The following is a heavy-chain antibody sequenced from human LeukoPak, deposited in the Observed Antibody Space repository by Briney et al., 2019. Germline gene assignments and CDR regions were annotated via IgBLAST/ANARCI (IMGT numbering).Heavy chain of an antibody. V-gene: IGHV4-4*07. D-gene: IGHD2-2*01. CDR3: AREGPAASTSSYYFMDV. J-gene: IGHJ6*03. CDR2: MYTSGAT. Sequence: PSETLSLTCTVSGDSISNYYWSWIRQPAGKGLEWIGRMYTSGATNYNPSLKSRTTMSVDTSKNQLSLRLSSVTAADRAVYYCAREGPAASTSSYYFMDVWGKGTTVTVSS. CDR1: GDSISNYY.